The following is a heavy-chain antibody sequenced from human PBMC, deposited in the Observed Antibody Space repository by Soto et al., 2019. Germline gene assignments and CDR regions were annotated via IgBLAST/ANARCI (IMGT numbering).Heavy chain of an antibody. CDR2: IYYTGST. CDR1: GGSISDNY. D-gene: IGHD4-17*01. Sequence: QVQLQESGPGLVKPSETLSLTCTVSGGSISDNYWSWIRQPPGKGLEWLGYIYYTGSTKYNPSLESRVTFSVDTSNNQFSLNLRSVTPADAAVYYCARDDDYVLYWGQGTLVTVSS. V-gene: IGHV4-59*01. CDR3: ARDDDYVLY. J-gene: IGHJ4*02.